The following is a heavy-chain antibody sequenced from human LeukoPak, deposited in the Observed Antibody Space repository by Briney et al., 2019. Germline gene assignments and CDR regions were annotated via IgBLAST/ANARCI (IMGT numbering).Heavy chain of an antibody. V-gene: IGHV4-59*01. D-gene: IGHD2-21*02. CDR3: AREAYCGGDCYSGFDY. CDR1: GGSINTYY. Sequence: PSETLSLTCSVSGGSINTYYWSWIRQPPGKGLEWIGYIYYSGGTNYNPPLKSCVTESIDTSKNQSSLTLSSVTAADAAVYYCAREAYCGGDCYSGFDYWGQGTLVTVSS. J-gene: IGHJ4*02. CDR2: IYYSGGT.